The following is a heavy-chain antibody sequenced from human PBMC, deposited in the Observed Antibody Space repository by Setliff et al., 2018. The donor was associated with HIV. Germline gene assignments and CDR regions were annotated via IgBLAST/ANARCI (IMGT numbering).Heavy chain of an antibody. D-gene: IGHD1-26*01. V-gene: IGHV3-7*01. CDR3: ARDSGTVVGATGPGY. CDR2: IKQDGTEK. Sequence: GGSLRLSCEGAGFTFSDYAIRWVRQVPGKGLEWVANIKQDGTEKYYLESVKGRFTISRDNAKNLLYLQMNSLRADDTAVYYCARDSGTVVGATGPGYWGQGTLVTVSS. J-gene: IGHJ4*02. CDR1: GFTFSDYA.